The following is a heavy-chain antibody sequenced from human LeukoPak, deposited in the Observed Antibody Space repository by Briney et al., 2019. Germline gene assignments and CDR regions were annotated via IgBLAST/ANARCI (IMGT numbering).Heavy chain of an antibody. D-gene: IGHD1-26*01. J-gene: IGHJ4*02. Sequence: PGGSLRLSCAASGFTLCASAVYWVRQASGKGLEWLGRLRGKADGDATTYAASVKGRFTVSRDDSTNTMYLQMHSLKTEDTAVYYCLSRYIGSYDIDYWGQGTLVTVSS. CDR3: LSRYIGSYDIDY. CDR2: LRGKADGDAT. CDR1: GFTLCASA. V-gene: IGHV3-73*01.